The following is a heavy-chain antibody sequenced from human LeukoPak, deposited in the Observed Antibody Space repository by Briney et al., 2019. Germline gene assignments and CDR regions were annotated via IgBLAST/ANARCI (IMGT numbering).Heavy chain of an antibody. J-gene: IGHJ4*02. D-gene: IGHD3-10*01. CDR3: ARVLDYYGSGTRDFDY. CDR2: IYHSGST. V-gene: IGHV4-38-2*02. Sequence: SETLSLTCTVSGYSISSGYYWGWIRQPPGKGLEWIGSIYHSGSTYYNPSLKSRVTMSADMSKNQFSLELRSVTVADTAVYYCARVLDYYGSGTRDFDYWGQGTLVTVSS. CDR1: GYSISSGYY.